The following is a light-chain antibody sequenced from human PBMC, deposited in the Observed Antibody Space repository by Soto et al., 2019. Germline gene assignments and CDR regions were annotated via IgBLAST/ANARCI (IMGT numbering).Light chain of an antibody. Sequence: DIQMTQSPSTLSASVGDRVTITCRASQSISSWLAWYQQKPGKAPKLLIYDASSLESGVPSRFIGSGSGTEFTLTFSSLQPDDFATYYFQQYNSYSRTFGQGTKVEIK. CDR1: QSISSW. CDR2: DAS. V-gene: IGKV1-5*01. CDR3: QQYNSYSRT. J-gene: IGKJ1*01.